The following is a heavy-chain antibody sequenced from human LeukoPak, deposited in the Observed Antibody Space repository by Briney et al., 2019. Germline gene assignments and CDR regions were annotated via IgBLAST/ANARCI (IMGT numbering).Heavy chain of an antibody. V-gene: IGHV3-74*01. CDR3: AREAFNYGDHYFDY. J-gene: IGHJ4*02. D-gene: IGHD4-17*01. CDR1: GFTLSSYW. CDR2: MNSDGSST. Sequence: PGGTLRLSCAASGFTLSSYWMHWVRQAPGKGLVWVSRMNSDGSSTTYADSVKGRFTISRDNAKNALYPQMSSLRAEDTAVYHCAREAFNYGDHYFDYWGQGTLVTVSS.